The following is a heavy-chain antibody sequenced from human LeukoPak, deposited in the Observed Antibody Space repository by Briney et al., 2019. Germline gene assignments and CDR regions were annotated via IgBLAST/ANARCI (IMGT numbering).Heavy chain of an antibody. CDR1: GFTFSNYA. J-gene: IGHJ4*02. V-gene: IGHV3-30-3*01. CDR2: ISFDGSNK. CDR3: ARDPILVRGYFDY. Sequence: QPGRSLRLSCAASGFTFSNYAIHWVRQAPGKGLEWVALISFDGSNKYYADSVKGRFTISRDNSKNTLHLQMNSLRPEDTAIYYCARDPILVRGYFDYWGQGTLVTVSS. D-gene: IGHD3-10*01.